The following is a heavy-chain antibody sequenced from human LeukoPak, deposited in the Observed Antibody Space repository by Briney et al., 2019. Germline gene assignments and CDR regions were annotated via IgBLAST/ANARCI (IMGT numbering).Heavy chain of an antibody. V-gene: IGHV4-59*11. CDR3: AKIEVGRFDP. CDR2: IYDRGST. D-gene: IGHD1-26*01. J-gene: IGHJ5*02. Sequence: SETLSLTCTVTGASISSHYWCWIRQAPGTGLEWIGDIYDRGSTTYNPSLKSRVSISVDTSRNQFSLNLRSVTAADTAVYYCAKIEVGRFDPWGQGTLVTVSS. CDR1: GASISSHY.